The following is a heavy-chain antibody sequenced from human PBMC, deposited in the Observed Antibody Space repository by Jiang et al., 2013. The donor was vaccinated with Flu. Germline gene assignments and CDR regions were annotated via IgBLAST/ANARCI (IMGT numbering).Heavy chain of an antibody. CDR2: IDWDDDK. J-gene: IGHJ4*02. V-gene: IGHV2-70*01. CDR3: ARITPYSGSYYVDDY. CDR1: GFSLSTSGMC. Sequence: PTQTLTLTCTFSGFSLSTSGMCVSWIRQSPGKALEWLALIDWDDDKYYSTSLKTRLTISKDTSKNQVVLTMTNMDPVDTATYYCARITPYSGSYYVDDYWGQGTLVTVSS. D-gene: IGHD1-26*01.